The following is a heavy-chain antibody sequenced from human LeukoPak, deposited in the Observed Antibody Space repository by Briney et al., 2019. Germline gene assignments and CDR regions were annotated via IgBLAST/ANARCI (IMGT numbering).Heavy chain of an antibody. CDR3: ARDGHIVVVPASFDY. V-gene: IGHV1-8*01. CDR2: RNPNSGNT. CDR1: GYTFTSYD. J-gene: IGHJ4*02. D-gene: IGHD2-2*01. Sequence: ASVKVSCKASGYTFTSYDINWARQATGQGLEWMGWRNPNSGNTGYAQKFQGRVTMTRNTSISTAYMELSSLRSEDTAVYYCARDGHIVVVPASFDYWGQGTLVTASS.